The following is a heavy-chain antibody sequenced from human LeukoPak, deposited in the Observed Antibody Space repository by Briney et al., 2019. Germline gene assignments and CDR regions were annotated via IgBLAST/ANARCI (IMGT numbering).Heavy chain of an antibody. CDR2: IYTSGST. J-gene: IGHJ6*03. D-gene: IGHD6-6*01. CDR3: LASSSGDYYYYMDV. CDR1: AGSISSYY. Sequence: SETLSLTCTVSAGSISSYYWSWIRQPAGKGLEWIGRIYTSGSTNYNPSLKSRVTMSVDTSKNQFSLKLSSVTAADTAVYYCLASSSGDYYYYMDVWGKGTTVTVSS. V-gene: IGHV4-4*07.